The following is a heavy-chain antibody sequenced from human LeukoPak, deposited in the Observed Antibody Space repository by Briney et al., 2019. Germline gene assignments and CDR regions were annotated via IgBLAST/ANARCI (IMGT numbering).Heavy chain of an antibody. D-gene: IGHD5/OR15-5a*01. CDR3: ARGGVYHGFDS. Sequence: GGSLRLSCAASGFTFSAYYIHWVRQAPGKGLEWVSRIDSDGSGTIYADSVRGRFTISRDNAKNTLFLQMNSLRVEDTAVYYCARGGVYHGFDSWGQGTLVTVSS. J-gene: IGHJ4*02. CDR1: GFTFSAYY. CDR2: IDSDGSGT. V-gene: IGHV3-74*01.